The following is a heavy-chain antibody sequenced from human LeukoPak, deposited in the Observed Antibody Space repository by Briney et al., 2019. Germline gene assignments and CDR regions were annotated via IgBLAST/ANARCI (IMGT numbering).Heavy chain of an antibody. V-gene: IGHV3-7*01. D-gene: IGHD3-3*01. J-gene: IGHJ3*02. CDR2: IKQDGSEK. Sequence: GGSLRLSCAASGFTFSSYWMSWVRQAPGKGLEWVANIKQDGSEKYYVDSVKGRFTISRDNAKNSLYLQMNSLRAEDTAVYYCARDSLGYDFWSGSPGAFDIWGQGTMVTVPS. CDR1: GFTFSSYW. CDR3: ARDSLGYDFWSGSPGAFDI.